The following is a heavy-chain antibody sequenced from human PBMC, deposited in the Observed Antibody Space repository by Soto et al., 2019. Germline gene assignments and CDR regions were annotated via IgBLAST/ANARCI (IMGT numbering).Heavy chain of an antibody. Sequence: SRTCAICGGSVSSNSAAWYWKKQSPSRGLEWLGRTFYRSKWYSEYAVSVKGRITVNPDTSKNQFSLQLNSVTPEDTAVYYCARGVTGTGFEYWGQGTLVTVSS. V-gene: IGHV6-1*01. J-gene: IGHJ4*02. CDR3: ARGVTGTGFEY. D-gene: IGHD6-19*01. CDR2: TFYRSKWYS. CDR1: GGSVSSNSAA.